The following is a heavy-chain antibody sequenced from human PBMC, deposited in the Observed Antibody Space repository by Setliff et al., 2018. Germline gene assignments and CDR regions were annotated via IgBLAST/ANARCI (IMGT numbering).Heavy chain of an antibody. Sequence: SETLSLTCAVSGFSITNGYYWGWIRQSPGRGLEWIANIFQSGITFYNPSLKSRVTMSLDTSTNQFSLKLRSVTAADTAVYHCARLGGLLVATMPFDYWGQGIPVTVSS. CDR2: IFQSGIT. J-gene: IGHJ4*02. V-gene: IGHV4-38-2*01. CDR3: ARLGGLLVATMPFDY. CDR1: GFSITNGYY. D-gene: IGHD5-12*01.